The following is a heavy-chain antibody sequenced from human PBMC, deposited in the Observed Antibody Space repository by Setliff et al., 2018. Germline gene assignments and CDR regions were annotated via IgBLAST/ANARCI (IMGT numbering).Heavy chain of an antibody. CDR2: FSGSNEYI. J-gene: IGHJ4*02. D-gene: IGHD5-12*01. Sequence: GSLRLSCVVSGVVFRNYHLNWVRQTPEKGLEWVSSFSGSNEYIKYADSVKGRFTISRDSAENAVYLQMNNLSAEDTAVYYCAGSRAWIPIFDSWGQGILVTVSS. V-gene: IGHV3-21*01. CDR3: AGSRAWIPIFDS. CDR1: GVVFRNYH.